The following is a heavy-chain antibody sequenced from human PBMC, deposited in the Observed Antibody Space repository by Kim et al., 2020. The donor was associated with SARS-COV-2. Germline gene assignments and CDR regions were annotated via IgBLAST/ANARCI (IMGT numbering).Heavy chain of an antibody. CDR2: IRNKANTYAT. Sequence: GGSLRLSCAASGFTFSDSTVHWVRQASGRGLEWVGRIRNKANTYATAYAASVKDRFTISRDDSKNTAYLQMSSLKTEDTAVYYCACISTPSGTYSAFWGQGTLVTVSS. CDR3: ACISTPSGTYSAF. V-gene: IGHV3-73*01. CDR1: GFTFSDST. D-gene: IGHD1-26*01. J-gene: IGHJ4*02.